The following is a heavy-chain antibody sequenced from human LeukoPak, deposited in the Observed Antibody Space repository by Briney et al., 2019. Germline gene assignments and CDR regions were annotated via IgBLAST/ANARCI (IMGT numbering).Heavy chain of an antibody. J-gene: IGHJ6*03. D-gene: IGHD6-19*01. CDR2: IYTSGST. CDR3: ARDRRDSSGWFYYYYMDV. V-gene: IGHV4-4*07. CDR1: GGSISSYY. Sequence: SETLSLTCAVYGGSISSYYWSWIRQPAGKGLEWIGRIYTSGSTNYNPSLKSRVTMSVDTSKNQFSLKLSSVTAADTAVYYCARDRRDSSGWFYYYYMDVWGKGTTVTISS.